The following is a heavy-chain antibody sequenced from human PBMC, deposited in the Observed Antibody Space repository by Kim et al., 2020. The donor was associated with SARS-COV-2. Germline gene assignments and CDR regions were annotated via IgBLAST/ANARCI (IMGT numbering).Heavy chain of an antibody. J-gene: IGHJ6*02. D-gene: IGHD3-10*01. CDR2: ISAYNGNT. CDR1: GYTFTSYG. CDR3: ARATYYYGSGYYYYGMDV. V-gene: IGHV1-18*01. Sequence: ASVKVSCKASGYTFTSYGISWVRQAPGQGLEWMGWISAYNGNTNYAQKLQGRVTMTTDTSTSTAYMELRSLRSDDTAVYYCARATYYYGSGYYYYGMDVWGQGTTVTVSS.